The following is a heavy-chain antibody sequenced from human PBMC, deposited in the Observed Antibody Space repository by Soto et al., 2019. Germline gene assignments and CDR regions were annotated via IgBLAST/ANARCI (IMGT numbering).Heavy chain of an antibody. V-gene: IGHV4-59*01. Sequence: QVQLQESGPGLVKPSETLSLTCTVSGGSISNYYWSWIRQPPGKGLEWIGYIYYSGSTNYNPSLKSRVTTSVDTSKSQFSLKLRSVTAADTAVYYCAREGAGRGSYYSAMDVWAQGTTVTVSS. CDR3: AREGAGRGSYYSAMDV. CDR1: GGSISNYY. J-gene: IGHJ6*02. D-gene: IGHD1-26*01. CDR2: IYYSGST.